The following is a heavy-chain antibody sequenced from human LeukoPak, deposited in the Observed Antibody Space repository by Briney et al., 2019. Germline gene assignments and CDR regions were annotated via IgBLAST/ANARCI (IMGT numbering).Heavy chain of an antibody. V-gene: IGHV4-39*07. J-gene: IGHJ4*02. CDR3: ARDWRHCTNGVCYPVDY. Sequence: SETLSLTCTVSGGSISSDAYYWGWVRQPPGKGLEWIGTIYYTGSTYYNPSLKSRVTISLDTSKNQFSLKLSSVTAADTAVYYCARDWRHCTNGVCYPVDYWGQGTLVTVSS. CDR2: IYYTGST. CDR1: GGSISSDAYY. D-gene: IGHD2-8*01.